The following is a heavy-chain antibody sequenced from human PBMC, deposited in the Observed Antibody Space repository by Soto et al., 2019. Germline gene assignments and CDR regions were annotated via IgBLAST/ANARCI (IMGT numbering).Heavy chain of an antibody. J-gene: IGHJ4*02. CDR3: ARDLPGVFDY. CDR2: ISRSVSTT. V-gene: IGHV3-11*01. Sequence: GGSLRLSCAASGFTFSDYYMSWIRQAPGKGLEWVSYISRSVSTTYYADSVKGRFTISRDNAKNSLYLQMNSLRAQDTAVYYCARDLPGVFDYWGQGTLVTVSS. D-gene: IGHD2-8*01. CDR1: GFTFSDYY.